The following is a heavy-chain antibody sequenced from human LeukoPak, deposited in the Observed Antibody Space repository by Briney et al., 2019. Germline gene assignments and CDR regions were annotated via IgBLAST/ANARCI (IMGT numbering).Heavy chain of an antibody. V-gene: IGHV3-33*01. CDR2: IWYDGSNQ. D-gene: IGHD1-26*01. CDR1: GLTFRNYG. CDR3: ARYSGSYYYPPAWDL. Sequence: PGGSLRLSCAASGLTFRNYGMHWVRQAPGKGLEWVAVIWYDGSNQYYVDSVKGRFTVSRDNSKNTLYLQMDSLRADDTAVYYCARYSGSYYYPPAWDLWGQGTLVTVSS. J-gene: IGHJ4*02.